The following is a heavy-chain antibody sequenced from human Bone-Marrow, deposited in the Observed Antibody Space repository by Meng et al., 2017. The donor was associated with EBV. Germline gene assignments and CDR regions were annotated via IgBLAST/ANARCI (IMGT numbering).Heavy chain of an antibody. Sequence: QHHESGPRLLKPSPTPPLPSAVSDDSITSCGYYWSWIRQPQGKGLEWIGYIYYSSGTYYTPSLKTRLTISLDTSKSQFSLKLYSVTAADTAMYYCARAGRGYGDFEYYFDYWGQGTLVTVSS. D-gene: IGHD4-17*01. CDR3: ARAGRGYGDFEYYFDY. CDR2: IYYSSGT. J-gene: IGHJ4*02. CDR1: DDSITSCGYY. V-gene: IGHV4-30-4*01.